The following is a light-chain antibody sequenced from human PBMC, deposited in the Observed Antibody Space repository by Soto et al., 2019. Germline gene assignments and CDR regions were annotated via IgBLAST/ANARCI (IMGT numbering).Light chain of an antibody. J-gene: IGKJ4*01. V-gene: IGKV1-39*01. Sequence: EIEVTQSPSSLSASVGDRVTITCRASQSISSYLNWYQQKPGKAPKLLIYAASSLQSGVPSRFSGSGSGTDFTLTISSLQPEDFTTYYCQQSYSTPLTFGGGTKVDI. CDR2: AAS. CDR3: QQSYSTPLT. CDR1: QSISSY.